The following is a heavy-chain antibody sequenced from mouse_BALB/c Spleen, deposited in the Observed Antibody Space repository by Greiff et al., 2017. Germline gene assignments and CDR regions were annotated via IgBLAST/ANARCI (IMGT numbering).Heavy chain of an antibody. D-gene: IGHD2-10*01. CDR2: IYPGDGDT. V-gene: IGHV1-80*01. CDR3: ARGAYYGTTGGFYYAMDY. CDR1: GYAFSSYW. Sequence: QVQLQQSGAELVRPGSSVKISCKASGYAFSSYWMNWVKQRPGQGLEWIGQIYPGDGDTNYNGKFKGKATLTADKSSSTAYMQLSSLTSEDSAVYFCARGAYYGTTGGFYYAMDYWGQGTSVTVSS. J-gene: IGHJ4*01.